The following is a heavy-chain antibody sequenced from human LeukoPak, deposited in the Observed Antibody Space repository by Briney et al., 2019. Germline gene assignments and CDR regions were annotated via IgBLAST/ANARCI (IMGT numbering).Heavy chain of an antibody. V-gene: IGHV3-53*01. CDR2: LYSGGST. Sequence: GGSLRLSCAASGFTFSSYAMSWVRQAPGKGLEWVSVLYSGGSTYYADSVKGRFTISRDNSKNTLYLQMNSLRAEDTAVYYCARGPCGGDCYSDYWGQGTLVTVSS. D-gene: IGHD2-21*02. CDR3: ARGPCGGDCYSDY. CDR1: GFTFSSYA. J-gene: IGHJ4*02.